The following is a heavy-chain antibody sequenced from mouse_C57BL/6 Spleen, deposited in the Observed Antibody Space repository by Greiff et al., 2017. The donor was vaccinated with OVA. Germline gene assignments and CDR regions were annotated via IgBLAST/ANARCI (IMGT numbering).Heavy chain of an antibody. V-gene: IGHV1-18*01. Sequence: SGPELVKPGASVKIPCKASGYTFTDYNMDWVKQSHGKSLEWIGDINPNNGGTIYNQKFKGKATLTVDKSSSTAYMELRSLTSEDTAVYYCARSRLTGTRGDYFDYWGQGTTLTVSS. J-gene: IGHJ2*01. D-gene: IGHD4-1*01. CDR2: INPNNGGT. CDR1: GYTFTDYN. CDR3: ARSRLTGTRGDYFDY.